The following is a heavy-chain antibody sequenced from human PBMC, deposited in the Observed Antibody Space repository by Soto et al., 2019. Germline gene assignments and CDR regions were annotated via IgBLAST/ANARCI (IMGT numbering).Heavy chain of an antibody. V-gene: IGHV1-69*01. J-gene: IGHJ5*02. CDR3: ARGPIFPGATSWLDP. CDR2: IIPMTGTP. CDR1: GGIFSSFS. Sequence: QVQLVQSGAEVKTPGSSVEVSCKASGGIFSSFSITWVRQVPGHGLEWMGGIIPMTGTPNYAEKFHGRLTLTAAASTRTAYLVLSSLKSEDTAVYYCARGPIFPGATSWLDPWGQGTVVIVSS. D-gene: IGHD1-1*01.